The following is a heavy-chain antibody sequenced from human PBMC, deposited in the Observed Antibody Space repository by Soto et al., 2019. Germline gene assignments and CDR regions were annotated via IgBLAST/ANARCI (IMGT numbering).Heavy chain of an antibody. CDR2: ISVYNGNT. V-gene: IGHV1-18*01. CDR3: ARSPNYYYYMDV. J-gene: IGHJ6*03. Sequence: QVQLVQSGAEVKKPGASMKVSCKASGYTFSTYGISWVRQAPGQGLEWMGWISVYNGNTKYAQKLQGRVTMTADTSTSTAYMELRSLRSDDTAVYYCARSPNYYYYMDVWGKGTTVTVSS. CDR1: GYTFSTYG.